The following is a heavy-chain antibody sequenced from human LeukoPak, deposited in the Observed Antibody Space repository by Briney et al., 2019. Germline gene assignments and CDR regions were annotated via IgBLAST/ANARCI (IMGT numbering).Heavy chain of an antibody. CDR2: IYYSGSN. D-gene: IGHD6-13*01. CDR1: GGSISSSSYY. V-gene: IGHV4-39*01. J-gene: IGHJ3*02. CDR3: ARHRIAAADDAFEI. Sequence: PSETLSLTCTVSGGSISSSSYYWGWIRQPPGKGLEWIGTIYYSGSNYYNPSLKSRVTISVDTSKNLFSLKLNSVTAADTAVYYCARHRIAAADDAFEIWGQGTMVPVSS.